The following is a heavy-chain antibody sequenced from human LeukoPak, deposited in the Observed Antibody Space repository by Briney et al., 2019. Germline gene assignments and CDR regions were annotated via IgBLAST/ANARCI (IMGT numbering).Heavy chain of an antibody. V-gene: IGHV3-7*01. CDR3: ARHRSGGSQDDAFDI. J-gene: IGHJ3*02. CDR1: EFTFPMYW. D-gene: IGHD2-15*01. Sequence: GGSLRLSCAASEFTFPMYWMTWVRQAPGKGLEWVADIKQDGSEKYYVDSVKGRFTISRQNAKNSLFLQMNSLRAEDTAVYYCARHRSGGSQDDAFDIWGQGTMVTVSS. CDR2: IKQDGSEK.